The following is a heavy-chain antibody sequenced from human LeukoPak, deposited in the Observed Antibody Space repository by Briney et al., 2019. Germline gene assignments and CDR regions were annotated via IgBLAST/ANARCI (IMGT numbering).Heavy chain of an antibody. CDR1: GYSFTTYG. Sequence: ASVKVSCKASGYSFTTYGISWVRQAPGQGLEWMGWISANNNNTDNVQKLQGRVTMTTDTSTSTAYMELRSLRSDDTAVYYCARSPQYYDFWSGYYTGVYYYYYMDVWGKGTTVTVSS. CDR3: ARSPQYYDFWSGYYTGVYYYYYMDV. D-gene: IGHD3-3*01. CDR2: ISANNNNT. V-gene: IGHV1-18*01. J-gene: IGHJ6*03.